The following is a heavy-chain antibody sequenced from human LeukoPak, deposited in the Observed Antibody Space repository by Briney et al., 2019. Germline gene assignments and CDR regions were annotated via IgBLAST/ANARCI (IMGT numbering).Heavy chain of an antibody. D-gene: IGHD6-19*01. V-gene: IGHV3-74*01. CDR2: INTDGSST. Sequence: GGSLRLSCAASGFTFSSYWMHWVRQAPGKGPVWVSRINTDGSSTTYADSVKGRFTFSRDNAKNTLFLQMNSLRTEDTAVYYCARGEYGSAWPNIDYWGQGTLVTVSS. CDR1: GFTFSSYW. CDR3: ARGEYGSAWPNIDY. J-gene: IGHJ4*02.